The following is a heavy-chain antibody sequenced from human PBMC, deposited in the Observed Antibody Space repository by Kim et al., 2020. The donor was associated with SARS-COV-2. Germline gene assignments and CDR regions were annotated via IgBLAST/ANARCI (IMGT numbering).Heavy chain of an antibody. CDR1: GGTFSSYA. CDR3: ARDLHEQQPGSFYGMDV. J-gene: IGHJ6*02. D-gene: IGHD3-10*01. V-gene: IGHV1-69*13. CDR2: IIPIFGTA. Sequence: SVKVSCKASGGTFSSYAISWVRQAPGQGLEWMGGIIPIFGTANYAQKFQGRVTITADESTSTAYMELSSLRSEDTAVYYCARDLHEQQPGSFYGMDVWGQGTTVTVSS.